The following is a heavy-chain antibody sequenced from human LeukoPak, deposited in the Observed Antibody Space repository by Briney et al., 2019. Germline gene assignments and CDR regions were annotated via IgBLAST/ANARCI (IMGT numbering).Heavy chain of an antibody. CDR3: ARGRGMGFLEWLLLDS. J-gene: IGHJ4*02. V-gene: IGHV1-2*02. Sequence: ASVKVSCKASGYTFTDSYMHWVRQAPGHGLEWMGWINLYTGGTDYAHKFQGGVTITSDTSISTAYMELSRLRSDDTAIFYCARGRGMGFLEWLLLDSWGQGTLVTVSS. CDR1: GYTFTDSY. D-gene: IGHD3-3*01. CDR2: INLYTGGT.